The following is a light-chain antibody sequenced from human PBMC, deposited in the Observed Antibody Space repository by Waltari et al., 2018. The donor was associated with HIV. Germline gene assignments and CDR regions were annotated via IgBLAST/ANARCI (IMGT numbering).Light chain of an antibody. CDR2: GAS. J-gene: IGKJ4*01. CDR3: HQYNKWPRGT. Sequence: APRLHIYGASTRATGIPTRFSCSGSWTDFTLTISSLKSEDFAVYYCHQYNKWPRGTFGGGTKVEV. V-gene: IGKV3-15*01.